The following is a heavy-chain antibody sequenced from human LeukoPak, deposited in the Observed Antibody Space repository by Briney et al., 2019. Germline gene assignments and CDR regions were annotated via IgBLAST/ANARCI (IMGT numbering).Heavy chain of an antibody. CDR2: IYYGGTS. J-gene: IGHJ4*02. V-gene: IGHV4-39*07. CDR1: GDSISSRCYY. D-gene: IGHD2-2*01. Sequence: SETLSLTCTVSGDSISSRCYYWGWIRQSPAKGLEWIGSIYYGGTSYSNPSLKSRVTISVDTSKNEFSLKLSSVTAADTAVYYCARWGKVAPAATGDYWGQGTLVTVSS. CDR3: ARWGKVAPAATGDY.